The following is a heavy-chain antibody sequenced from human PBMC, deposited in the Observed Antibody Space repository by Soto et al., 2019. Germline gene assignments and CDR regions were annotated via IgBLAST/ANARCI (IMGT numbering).Heavy chain of an antibody. V-gene: IGHV4-34*01. CDR1: GGSFSGYQ. CDR2: INDSGNI. CDR3: ARGLILCFGQVYRRGGYYFYRDV. D-gene: IGHD3-10*01. J-gene: IGHJ6*03. Sequence: QVQLQQWGAGLLKPSETLSLTCAVYGGSFSGYQWSWIRQTPGKGLEWIGEINDSGNINYNPSLKSRGSLLIDTKKKQLSLKRSSVTDSDTAVYYCARGLILCFGQVYRRGGYYFYRDVGRNGTTV.